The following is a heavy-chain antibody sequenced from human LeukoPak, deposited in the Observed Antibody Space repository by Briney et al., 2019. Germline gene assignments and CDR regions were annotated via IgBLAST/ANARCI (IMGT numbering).Heavy chain of an antibody. D-gene: IGHD5-24*01. CDR1: GFTFSSYG. Sequence: GGSLRLSCAASGFTFSSYGMHWVRQAPGKGLEWVAFIRYDGSNKYYADSVKGRFTISRDNSKNTLYLQMNSLRAEDTAVYYCAKEERWLQLYYYYYYMDVWGKGTTVTISS. CDR3: AKEERWLQLYYYYYYMDV. CDR2: IRYDGSNK. J-gene: IGHJ6*03. V-gene: IGHV3-30*02.